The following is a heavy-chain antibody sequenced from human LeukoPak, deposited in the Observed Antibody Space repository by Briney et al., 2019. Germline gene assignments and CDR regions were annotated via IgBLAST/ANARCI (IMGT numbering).Heavy chain of an antibody. CDR2: IYSGGST. Sequence: GGSLRLSCAASGFTVSSNYMSWVRQAPGKGLEWVSVIYSGGSTYYADSVKGRFTISRDNSKNTLYLQMNSLRAEDTAVYYCARETLADYYDSSGYYGYYFDYWGQGTLVTVSS. CDR3: ARETLADYYDSSGYYGYYFDY. CDR1: GFTVSSNY. D-gene: IGHD3-22*01. J-gene: IGHJ4*02. V-gene: IGHV3-53*01.